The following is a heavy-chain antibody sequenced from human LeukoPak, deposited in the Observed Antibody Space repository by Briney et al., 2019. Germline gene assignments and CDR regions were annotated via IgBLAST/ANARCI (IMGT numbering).Heavy chain of an antibody. CDR2: TYWGDDK. CDR1: GFSLSAPQVP. J-gene: IGHJ5*02. V-gene: IGHV2-5*02. CDR3: AHKPAQKNYFDP. Sequence: SGPTLVKPTQTLTLTCTFSGFSLSAPQVPVGWIRQPPGKALEFLALTYWGDDKRFSSSLRSRLTITSDASKNQVVLTVANLDPVDTATYYCAHKPAQKNYFDPWGQGTLVTVSS. D-gene: IGHD1-7*01.